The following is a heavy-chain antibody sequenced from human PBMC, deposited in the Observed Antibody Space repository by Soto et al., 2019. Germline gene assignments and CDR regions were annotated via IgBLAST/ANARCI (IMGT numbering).Heavy chain of an antibody. Sequence: GESLKISCKGSGYRFTSYWIGWVRQMHGKGLEWVGIIYPGDSDTQYSPSFQGQVTISADKSISTAYLQWNSLQASDTAMYYCARHSNQLLGFDYWGQGTLVTVSS. D-gene: IGHD2-2*01. CDR3: ARHSNQLLGFDY. CDR1: GYRFTSYW. V-gene: IGHV5-51*01. CDR2: IYPGDSDT. J-gene: IGHJ4*02.